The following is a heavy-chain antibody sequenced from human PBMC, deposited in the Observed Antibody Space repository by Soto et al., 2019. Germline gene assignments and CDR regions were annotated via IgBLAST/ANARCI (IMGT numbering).Heavy chain of an antibody. CDR2: SGSSGTAI. CDR3: ARYYGMDV. J-gene: IGHJ6*02. V-gene: IGHV3-48*03. CDR1: GFTFSSYV. Sequence: EVQLVESGGGLVQPGGSLRLSCAASGFTFSSYVMNWVRQAPGKGLEWVSYSGSSGTAIYHADSVKGRFTISRDNAKNSLYLQMNSLRVEDTAVYYCARYYGMDVWGQGTTVTVSS.